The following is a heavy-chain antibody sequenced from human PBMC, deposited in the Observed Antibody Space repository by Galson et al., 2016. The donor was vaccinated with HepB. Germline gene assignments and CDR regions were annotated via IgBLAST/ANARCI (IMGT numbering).Heavy chain of an antibody. Sequence: SLRLSCAASGFTFSSYGMHWVRQAPGKGLEWVAVISYDGSNKYYADSVKGRFTISRDNSKNTLYLQMNSLRAEDTAVYYCAKGIKDYYGSGTPYGMDVWGKGTTVTVSS. D-gene: IGHD3-10*01. CDR1: GFTFSSYG. V-gene: IGHV3-30*18. J-gene: IGHJ6*04. CDR3: AKGIKDYYGSGTPYGMDV. CDR2: ISYDGSNK.